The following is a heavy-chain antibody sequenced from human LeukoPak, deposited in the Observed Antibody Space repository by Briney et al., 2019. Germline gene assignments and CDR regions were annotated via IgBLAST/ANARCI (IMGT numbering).Heavy chain of an antibody. Sequence: PSETLSLTCTVSGGSISSYYWSWIRQPPGKGLEWIGYIYYSGSTNYNPSLKRRVTISVDTSKNQFSLKLSSVTAADTAVYYCARGGQLLLDFDYWGQGTLVTVSS. CDR3: ARGGQLLLDFDY. J-gene: IGHJ4*02. D-gene: IGHD2-15*01. CDR2: IYYSGST. V-gene: IGHV4-59*01. CDR1: GGSISSYY.